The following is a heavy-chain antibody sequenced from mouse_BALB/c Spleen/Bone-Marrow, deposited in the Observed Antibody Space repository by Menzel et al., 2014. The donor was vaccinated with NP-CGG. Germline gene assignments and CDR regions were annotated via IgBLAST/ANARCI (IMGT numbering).Heavy chain of an antibody. Sequence: QVHLQQSGAELVKPGASVKLSCKASGYTFTSHWMHWVKQRPGQGLEWIGEINPSNGRSNYNEKFKSKATLTVDKSSSTAYMQLSSLTSEDSAVYYCARRGNYGAMDYWGQGTSVTVSS. CDR3: ARRGNYGAMDY. J-gene: IGHJ4*01. D-gene: IGHD2-1*01. CDR2: INPSNGRS. V-gene: IGHV1S81*02. CDR1: GYTFTSHW.